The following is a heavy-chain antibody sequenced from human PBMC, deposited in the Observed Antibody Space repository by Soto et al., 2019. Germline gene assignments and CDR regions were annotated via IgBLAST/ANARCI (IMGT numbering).Heavy chain of an antibody. CDR2: IYYSGST. CDR3: ARDNIDYGDYFDY. Sequence: SETLSLTCTVSGGSISIYYWSWIRQPPGKGLEWIGYIYYSGSTNYNPSLKSRVTISVDTSKNQFSLKLSSVTAADTAVYYCARDNIDYGDYFDYWGQGTLVTVSS. CDR1: GGSISIYY. J-gene: IGHJ4*02. D-gene: IGHD4-17*01. V-gene: IGHV4-59*01.